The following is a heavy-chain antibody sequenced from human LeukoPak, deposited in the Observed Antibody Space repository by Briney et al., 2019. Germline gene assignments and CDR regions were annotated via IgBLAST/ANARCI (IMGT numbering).Heavy chain of an antibody. Sequence: GGSLRLSCAASGFTFSSYIMNWVRQAPGKGLGWVSCISSSGSSIYYADSVKGRFTISRDNAKNSLYLQMNSLRAEDTAVYYCAKEGEMGRGTTFSDYWGQGNLVTVSS. V-gene: IGHV3-21*01. CDR3: AKEGEMGRGTTFSDY. J-gene: IGHJ4*02. D-gene: IGHD4-11*01. CDR1: GFTFSSYI. CDR2: ISSSGSSI.